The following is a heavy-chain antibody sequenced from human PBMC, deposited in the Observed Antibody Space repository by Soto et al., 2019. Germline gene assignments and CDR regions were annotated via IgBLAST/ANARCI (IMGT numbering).Heavy chain of an antibody. J-gene: IGHJ5*02. CDR2: IIPMYGPA. D-gene: IGHD3-10*01. V-gene: IGHV1-69*01. CDR1: GSTFSSYA. CDR3: ARVTSMVRGVIDYWFDP. Sequence: QVPLVQSGAEVKKPGSSVTVSCKASGSTFSSYAIHWVRQASGQRLEWMGGIIPMYGPAKYAQRLQGRVTFPADESTTTVYMELTSLTSQDTAVYYCARVTSMVRGVIDYWFDPWGRGTLVTVSS.